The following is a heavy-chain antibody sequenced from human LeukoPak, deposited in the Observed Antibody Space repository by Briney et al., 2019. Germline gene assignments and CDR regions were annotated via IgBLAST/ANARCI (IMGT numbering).Heavy chain of an antibody. CDR3: ARGPPRAAAGGDIHY. CDR2: INPNSGYT. D-gene: IGHD6-13*01. CDR1: GYTFTDYY. V-gene: IGHV1-2*02. Sequence: ASVKVSCKASGYTFTDYYMHWVRQAPGQGLEWMGWINPNSGYTNYAQKFQGRVTMTRDTSITTAYMELTRLTSDDTAVYYCARGPPRAAAGGDIHYWGQETLVTVSS. J-gene: IGHJ4*02.